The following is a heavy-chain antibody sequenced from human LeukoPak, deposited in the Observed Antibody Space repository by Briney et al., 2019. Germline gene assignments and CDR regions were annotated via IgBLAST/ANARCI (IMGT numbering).Heavy chain of an antibody. CDR3: AKVGALGYYFDY. J-gene: IGHJ4*02. Sequence: GGSLRLSCAAFGFTFSCSAMSWVRQAPGKGLEWVSAVGGSGGNTYYADSVKGRVTISRDNSKNTLYLQMNSLRVEDTAVYYCAKVGALGYYFDYWGQGTLATVSS. CDR1: GFTFSCSA. CDR2: VGGSGGNT. V-gene: IGHV3-23*01. D-gene: IGHD3-16*01.